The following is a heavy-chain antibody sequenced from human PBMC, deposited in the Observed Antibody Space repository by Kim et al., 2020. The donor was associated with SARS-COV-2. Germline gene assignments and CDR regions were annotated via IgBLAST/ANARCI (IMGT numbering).Heavy chain of an antibody. D-gene: IGHD3-16*01. CDR3: ARRGNGMDV. CDR2: GNT. Sequence: GNTRNLQNLQGRVTITRDTSASTAYMELSSLTSDDTAVYYCARRGNGMDVWGQGTTVTVSS. V-gene: IGHV1-3*01. J-gene: IGHJ6*02.